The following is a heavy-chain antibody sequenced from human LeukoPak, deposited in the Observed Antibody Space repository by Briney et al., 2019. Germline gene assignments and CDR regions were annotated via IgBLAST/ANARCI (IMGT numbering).Heavy chain of an antibody. Sequence: GGSLRLSCAASGFTVSSNYMSWVRQAPGKGLEWVSAISGSGGSTYYADSVKGRFTISRDNSKNTLYLQMNSLRAEDTAVYYCAKGVEGAIWDYFDYWGQGTLVTVSS. CDR1: GFTVSSNY. V-gene: IGHV3-23*01. D-gene: IGHD2-2*02. J-gene: IGHJ4*02. CDR3: AKGVEGAIWDYFDY. CDR2: ISGSGGST.